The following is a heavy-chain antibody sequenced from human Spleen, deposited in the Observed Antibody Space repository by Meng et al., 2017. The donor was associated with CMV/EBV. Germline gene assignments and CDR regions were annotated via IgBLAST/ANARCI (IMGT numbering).Heavy chain of an antibody. V-gene: IGHV3-30*19. J-gene: IGHJ6*02. CDR2: ISFDGSDK. CDR1: GFIFSSYS. Sequence: GESLKISCVASGFIFSSYSMTWVRQAPGKGLEWVAVISFDGSDKYYTASVQGRFTISRDNSKNTLFLQLNSLRAEDTAVYYCARDFCTSSSCHGMDVWGQGTTVTVSS. D-gene: IGHD2-2*01. CDR3: ARDFCTSSSCHGMDV.